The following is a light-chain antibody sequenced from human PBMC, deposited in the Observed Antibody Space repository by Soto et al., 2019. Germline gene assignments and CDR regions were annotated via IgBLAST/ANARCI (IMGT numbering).Light chain of an antibody. Sequence: QSVLTQPPSVSGAPGQRVTISCTGSSSNIGAGYDVYWYQQLPGTAPKLLIYGNSNRPSGVPDRFSGSKSGISASLAITGLYSEDEPDYYCQSYDRSLSGRPDVVFGGGTKLTVL. CDR3: QSYDRSLSGRPDVV. CDR2: GNS. V-gene: IGLV1-40*01. J-gene: IGLJ2*01. CDR1: SSNIGAGYD.